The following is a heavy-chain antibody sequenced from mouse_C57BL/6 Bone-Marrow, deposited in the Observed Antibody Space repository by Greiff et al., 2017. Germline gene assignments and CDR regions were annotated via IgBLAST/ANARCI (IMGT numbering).Heavy chain of an antibody. CDR1: GYTFTSYW. CDR3: ALLTVDY. D-gene: IGHD4-1*01. V-gene: IGHV1-7*01. J-gene: IGHJ2*01. CDR2: INPSSGYT. Sequence: QVQLKESGAELAKPGASVKLSCKASGYTFTSYWMHWVKQRPGQGLEWIGYINPSSGYTKYNQKFKDKATSTADKSSSTAYMQLSSLTYEDSAVYYCALLTVDYWGQGTTLTVSS.